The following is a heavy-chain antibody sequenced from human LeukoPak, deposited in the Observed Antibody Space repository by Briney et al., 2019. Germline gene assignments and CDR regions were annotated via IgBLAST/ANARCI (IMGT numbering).Heavy chain of an antibody. Sequence: SSETLSLTCTVSGGSINIYYWSWIRQPAGKGLEWIGRIYTRGSTNYNPSLKSRVTMSVDTSKNQFSLKLSSVTAADTAVYYCARGRYCSADICSGGDAFDIWGQGTMVSVSS. CDR1: GGSINIYY. CDR2: IYTRGST. V-gene: IGHV4-4*07. D-gene: IGHD2-15*01. J-gene: IGHJ3*02. CDR3: ARGRYCSADICSGGDAFDI.